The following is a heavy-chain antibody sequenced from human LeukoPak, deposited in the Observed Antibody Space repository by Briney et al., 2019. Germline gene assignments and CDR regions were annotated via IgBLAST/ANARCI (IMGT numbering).Heavy chain of an antibody. V-gene: IGHV3-23*01. CDR2: ISGSGGST. CDR3: AKDHSPYSNGVADY. D-gene: IGHD6-19*01. Sequence: PGGSLRLSCAASGSTFSSYAMSWVRQAPGKGLEWVSAISGSGGSTYYADSVKGRFTISRDNSKNTLYLQMNSLRAEDTAVYYCAKDHSPYSNGVADYWGQGTLVTVSS. CDR1: GSTFSSYA. J-gene: IGHJ4*02.